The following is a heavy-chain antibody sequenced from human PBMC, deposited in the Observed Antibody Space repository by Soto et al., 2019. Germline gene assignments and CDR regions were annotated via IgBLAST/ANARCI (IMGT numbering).Heavy chain of an antibody. CDR2: MSHSGGT. D-gene: IGHD1-1*01. J-gene: IGHJ3*02. CDR1: GGFVSSGSYY. Sequence: QVQLQQWGAGLLKPSETLSLTCAVCGGFVSSGSYYWSWIRQPPGKGLEWIGEMSHSGGTHFNPSLKRRVTISVDTSKNQFSLKMSSVTAADTALYYCARVERGTATTVVDAFDIWGPGTMVTVSS. CDR3: ARVERGTATTVVDAFDI. V-gene: IGHV4-34*01.